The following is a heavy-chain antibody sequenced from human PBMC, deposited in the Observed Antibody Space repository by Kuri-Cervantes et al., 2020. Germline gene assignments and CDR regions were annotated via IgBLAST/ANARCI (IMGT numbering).Heavy chain of an antibody. Sequence: GESLKISCAASGFTFSGYWMSWVRQAPGKGLEWVANIKQDGSEKYYVDSVKGRFTISRDNAKNSLYLQMNSLRVEDTAVYFCTNWRGGGDYWGQGTLVTVSS. CDR3: TNWRGGGDY. D-gene: IGHD3-10*01. CDR2: IKQDGSEK. CDR1: GFTFSGYW. J-gene: IGHJ4*02. V-gene: IGHV3-7*01.